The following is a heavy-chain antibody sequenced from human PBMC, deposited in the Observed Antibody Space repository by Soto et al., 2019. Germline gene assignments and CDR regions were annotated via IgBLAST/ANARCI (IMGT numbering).Heavy chain of an antibody. CDR1: GGSISSSNW. CDR3: ARRDAITGTPNNWFDP. Sequence: ETLSLTCAVSGGSISSSNWWSWVRQAPGKGLEWVANIKQDGSEKYYVDSVKGRFTISRDNAKNSLYLQMNGLRAEDTAVYYCARRDAITGTPNNWFDPWGQGTLVTVSS. V-gene: IGHV3-7*01. J-gene: IGHJ5*02. CDR2: IKQDGSEK. D-gene: IGHD1-7*01.